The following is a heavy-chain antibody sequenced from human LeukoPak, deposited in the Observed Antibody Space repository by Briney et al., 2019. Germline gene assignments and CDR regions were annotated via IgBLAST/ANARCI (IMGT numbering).Heavy chain of an antibody. V-gene: IGHV3-30*18. CDR1: VFIFSTHG. J-gene: IGHJ4*02. CDR3: AKDSTYYYDSSNRYFDY. Sequence: GGSLRLSYAASVFIFSTHGMHWVSQAPGKGLEWVAFTLYDESSKYYADSVKGRFTVSRDNSKNTLYLQMNSLRAEDTAVYYCAKDSTYYYDSSNRYFDYWGQGTLVTVSS. CDR2: TLYDESSK. D-gene: IGHD3-22*01.